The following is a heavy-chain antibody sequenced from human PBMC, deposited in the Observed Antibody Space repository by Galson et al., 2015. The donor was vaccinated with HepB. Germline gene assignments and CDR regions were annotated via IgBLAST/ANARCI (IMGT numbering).Heavy chain of an antibody. V-gene: IGHV3-11*01. J-gene: IGHJ4*02. D-gene: IGHD1-26*01. CDR1: GFTFSDYY. CDR2: ISGRDSTI. CDR3: ARSWYSGNYRYFDL. Sequence: SLRLSCAASGFTFSDYYMSWIRQAPGKGLEWLSYISGRDSTIFYADSVEGRFTISRDNAKTSLFLQMNSLRADDTAVYYCARSWYSGNYRYFDLWGQETLVTVSS.